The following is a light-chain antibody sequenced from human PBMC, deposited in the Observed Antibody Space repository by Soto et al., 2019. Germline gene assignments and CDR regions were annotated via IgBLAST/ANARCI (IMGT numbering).Light chain of an antibody. CDR1: QTLSSNS. J-gene: IGKJ4*01. V-gene: IGKV3-20*01. CDR3: QQYESPPIT. CDR2: GAS. Sequence: EIVLTQSPGTLSLSPGERATLSCRASQTLSSNSLAWYQQRPGQTPRVLVYGASNRATGIPDKFSGSGSGTDFTVTISRLGPEDFAVYYCQQYESPPITFGGGTKVDI.